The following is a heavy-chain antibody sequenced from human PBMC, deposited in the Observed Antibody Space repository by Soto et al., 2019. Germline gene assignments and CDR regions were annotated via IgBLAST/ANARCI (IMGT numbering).Heavy chain of an antibody. Sequence: ASVKVSCKASGGTFSSYAISWVRQAPGQGLEWMGGIIPIFGTANYAQKFQGRVTITADESTSTAYMELSSLRSEGTAVYYCARGVVVVAATQLPTDVYFDYWGQGTLVTVSS. D-gene: IGHD2-15*01. CDR1: GGTFSSYA. CDR2: IIPIFGTA. CDR3: ARGVVVVAATQLPTDVYFDY. J-gene: IGHJ4*02. V-gene: IGHV1-69*13.